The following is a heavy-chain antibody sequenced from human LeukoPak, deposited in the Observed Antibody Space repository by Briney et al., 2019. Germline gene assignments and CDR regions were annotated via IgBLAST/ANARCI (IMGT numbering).Heavy chain of an antibody. CDR3: ASDSSGYYETGKIDY. Sequence: PSETLSLTCAVYGGSFSGYYWSWIRQPPGKGLEWVGEINHSGSTNYNPSLKSRVTISVAKSKNQFSLKLSSVTAADTAVYYCASDSSGYYETGKIDYWGQGTLVTVSS. J-gene: IGHJ4*02. V-gene: IGHV4-34*01. CDR1: GGSFSGYY. CDR2: INHSGST. D-gene: IGHD3-22*01.